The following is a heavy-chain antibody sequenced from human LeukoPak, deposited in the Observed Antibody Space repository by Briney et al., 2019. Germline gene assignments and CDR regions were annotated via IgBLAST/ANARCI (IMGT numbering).Heavy chain of an antibody. J-gene: IGHJ4*02. CDR3: ARHVYSSGYSYGGYYFDY. V-gene: IGHV4-4*07. D-gene: IGHD5-18*01. CDR2: IYTSGST. Sequence: PSETLSLTCTVSGGSISSYYWSWIRQPAGKGLEWIGRIYTSGSTNYNPSLKSRVTMSVDTSKNQFSLKLSSVTAADTAEYYCARHVYSSGYSYGGYYFDYWGQGTLVTVSS. CDR1: GGSISSYY.